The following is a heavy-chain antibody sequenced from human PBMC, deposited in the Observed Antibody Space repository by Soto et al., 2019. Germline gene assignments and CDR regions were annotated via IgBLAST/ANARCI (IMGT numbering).Heavy chain of an antibody. CDR1: GFTFSSYG. V-gene: IGHV3-33*01. J-gene: IGHJ5*02. CDR3: ARDRMSIAARPNWFDP. D-gene: IGHD6-6*01. CDR2: IWYDGSNK. Sequence: QTGGSLRLSCAASGFTFSSYGMHWVRQAPGKGLEWVAVIWYDGSNKYYADSVKGRFTISRDNSKNTLYLQMNSLRAEDTAVYYCARDRMSIAARPNWFDPWGQGTLVTVSS.